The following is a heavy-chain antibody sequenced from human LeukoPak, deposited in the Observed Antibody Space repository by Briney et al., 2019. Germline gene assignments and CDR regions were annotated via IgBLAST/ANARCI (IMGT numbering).Heavy chain of an antibody. D-gene: IGHD6-19*01. Sequence: SETLSLTCTVSGGSISSYSWSWIRQSPGKGLEWIGYIDYSGSTNYNLSLKSRVTISLDTSKNQFSLKVSSVTAADTAVYYCARGAVYFDYWGQGTLVTVSS. CDR3: ARGAVYFDY. CDR1: GGSISSYS. V-gene: IGHV4-59*01. CDR2: IDYSGST. J-gene: IGHJ4*02.